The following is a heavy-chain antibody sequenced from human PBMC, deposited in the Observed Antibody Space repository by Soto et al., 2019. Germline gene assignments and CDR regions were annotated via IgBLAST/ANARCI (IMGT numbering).Heavy chain of an antibody. J-gene: IGHJ6*02. D-gene: IGHD3-22*01. CDR1: GYTFSSYG. CDR2: ISPYDDDT. Sequence: QAQLVQSGPEVKKPGASVKVSCKASGYTFSSYGISWVRQAPGQGLEWLGWISPYDDDTKYAQNLQGRVRMTTDTSTRTVYMDLRSLRSDDTAIYYCARGGYYDSSGSRNYHYYGMDVWGQGTTDTVSS. CDR3: ARGGYYDSSGSRNYHYYGMDV. V-gene: IGHV1-18*01.